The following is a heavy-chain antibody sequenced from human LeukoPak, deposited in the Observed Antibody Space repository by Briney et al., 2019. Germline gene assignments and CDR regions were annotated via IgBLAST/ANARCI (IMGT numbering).Heavy chain of an antibody. V-gene: IGHV3-7*01. Sequence: GGSLRLSRVGSGFTFSSYWMSWVRQAPGKGLEWVANIKEDGSEKYYVDSVKGRFTISRDNRKNSLYLQMNSLRAEDTAVYYCARAHPSSGWFFDYWGQGTLVTVSS. CDR1: GFTFSSYW. D-gene: IGHD6-19*01. CDR2: IKEDGSEK. CDR3: ARAHPSSGWFFDY. J-gene: IGHJ4*02.